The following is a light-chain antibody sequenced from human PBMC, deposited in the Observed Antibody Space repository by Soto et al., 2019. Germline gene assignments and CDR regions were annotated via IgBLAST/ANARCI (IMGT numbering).Light chain of an antibody. CDR1: QSVDSN. J-gene: IGKJ1*01. CDR3: QQYNNWT. V-gene: IGKV3-15*01. CDR2: GAS. Sequence: EIVMTQSPATLSVSPGDGATLSCRASQSVDSNLAWYQQKPGQTPRLLMYGASTRATGIPARFSGSGSGTEFTLTISSLQSEDSAVYYCQQYNNWTFGQGTKVDIK.